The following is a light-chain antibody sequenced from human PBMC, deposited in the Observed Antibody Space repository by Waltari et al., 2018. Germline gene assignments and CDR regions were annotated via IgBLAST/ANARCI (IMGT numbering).Light chain of an antibody. CDR3: HQYYSSPFT. Sequence: DIVMTQSPDSLAVSLGERATINCKSSQSVLYSSNNNNYLAWYQQEPGQPPKLLIYWASARESGVPDRFSGSGSGTDFTLTISSLQAEDVAVYYCHQYYSSPFTFGPGTKVEIK. CDR1: QSVLYSSNNNNY. J-gene: IGKJ3*01. CDR2: WAS. V-gene: IGKV4-1*01.